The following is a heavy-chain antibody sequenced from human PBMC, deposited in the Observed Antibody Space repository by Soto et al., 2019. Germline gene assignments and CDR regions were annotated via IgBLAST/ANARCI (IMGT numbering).Heavy chain of an antibody. CDR3: ARALSNAFWTSDAFAI. CDR1: GGSINGYY. V-gene: IGHV4-4*07. J-gene: IGHJ3*02. CDR2: LYTSGTD. D-gene: IGHD3-3*01. Sequence: KTSETLSLTCTVSGGSINGYYWNWIRQPAGKGLEWVGRLYTSGTDKYNPSLRSRVAMSADTSKNSFSLHLTSVTVADTAVYYCARALSNAFWTSDAFAIWGQGTMVTVS.